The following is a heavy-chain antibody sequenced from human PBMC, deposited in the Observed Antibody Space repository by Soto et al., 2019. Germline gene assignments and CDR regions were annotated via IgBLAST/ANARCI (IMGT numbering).Heavy chain of an antibody. CDR1: GGYISNDY. Sequence: SETLSLTCTVSGGYISNDYWSWIRQPPGKELEWIGYIYNSGSTNYNPSLKSRVTISVDTSKNQFSLRLSSVTSADTAVYYCERGIAGAASGRAFDIWGQGTTVTVSS. D-gene: IGHD1-26*01. V-gene: IGHV4-59*01. CDR2: IYNSGST. J-gene: IGHJ3*02. CDR3: ERGIAGAASGRAFDI.